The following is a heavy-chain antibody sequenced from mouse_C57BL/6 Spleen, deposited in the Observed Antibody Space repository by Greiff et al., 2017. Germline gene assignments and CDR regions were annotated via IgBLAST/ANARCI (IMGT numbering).Heavy chain of an antibody. CDR3: ARRDGSSSYAMDY. CDR2: IYPGDGDT. D-gene: IGHD1-1*01. CDR1: GYAFSSSW. Sequence: QVQLKESGPELVKPGASVKISCKASGYAFSSSWMNWVKQRPGKGLEWIGRIYPGDGDTNYNGKFKGKATLTADKSSSTAYMQLSSLTSEDSAVYFGARRDGSSSYAMDYWGQGTSVTVSS. V-gene: IGHV1-82*01. J-gene: IGHJ4*01.